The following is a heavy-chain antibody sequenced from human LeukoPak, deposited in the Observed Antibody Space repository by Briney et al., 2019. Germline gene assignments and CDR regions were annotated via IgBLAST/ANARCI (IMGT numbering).Heavy chain of an antibody. V-gene: IGHV1-69*04. CDR2: VIPILGIA. J-gene: IGHJ5*02. CDR1: GGTFSSYA. CDR3: ARGGGKDIVVVPAAINWFDP. D-gene: IGHD2-2*02. Sequence: SVKVSCKASGGTFSSYAISWVRQAPGQGVEWMGRVIPILGIANYAQKFQGGVTITADKSTSTAYMELSSLRSEDTAVYYCARGGGKDIVVVPAAINWFDPWGQGTLVTVSS.